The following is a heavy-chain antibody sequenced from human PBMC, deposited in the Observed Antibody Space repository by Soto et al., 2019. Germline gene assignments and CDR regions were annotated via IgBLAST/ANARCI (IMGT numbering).Heavy chain of an antibody. CDR1: GYTFTSCS. V-gene: IGHV1-3*01. CDR3: ARGEWELLEIFDY. Sequence: VPAKASCKASGYTFTSCSMYWVHQAPGQRLEWMGWINAGNGNTKYSQKFQGRVTITRDTSASTAYMELSSLRSEDTAVYYCARGEWELLEIFDYWGQGTLVTVSS. J-gene: IGHJ4*02. CDR2: INAGNGNT. D-gene: IGHD1-26*01.